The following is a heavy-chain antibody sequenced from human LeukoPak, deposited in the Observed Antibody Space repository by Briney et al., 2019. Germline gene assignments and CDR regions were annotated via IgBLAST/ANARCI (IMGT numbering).Heavy chain of an antibody. CDR2: ISSDGTAI. V-gene: IGHV3-48*01. J-gene: IGHJ4*02. Sequence: HPGGSLRLSCEVSGFAFSSYCMNWVSQAPGKGVEWISDISSDGTAINYADSVKGRFTISRDNAKNLLYLQMNSLRAEDTAIYYCARDSILSTFVGVAPGGYFDYWGQGALVTVSS. D-gene: IGHD3-16*01. CDR3: ARDSILSTFVGVAPGGYFDY. CDR1: GFAFSSYC.